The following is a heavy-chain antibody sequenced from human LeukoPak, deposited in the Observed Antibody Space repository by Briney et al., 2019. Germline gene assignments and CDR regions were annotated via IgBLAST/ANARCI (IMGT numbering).Heavy chain of an antibody. Sequence: GGSLRLSCVASGFTFNDYAMHWVRLAPGKGLEWVSAINWHGNIMAYAASVKGRFTVSRDSAQNSLYLQMNSLRAEDTAVYYCARDYYDGDYWGQETLVTVSS. CDR3: ARDYYDGDY. CDR2: INWHGNIM. V-gene: IGHV3-9*01. J-gene: IGHJ4*02. D-gene: IGHD3-22*01. CDR1: GFTFNDYA.